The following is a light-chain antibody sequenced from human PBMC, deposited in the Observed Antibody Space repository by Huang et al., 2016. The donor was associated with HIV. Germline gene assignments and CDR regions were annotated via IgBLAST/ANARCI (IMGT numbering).Light chain of an antibody. CDR3: QQYYSSPFT. CDR1: QSILYSSTDKSY. Sequence: DIVMTQSPDSLAVSLGERATIHCKSSQSILYSSTDKSYLAWYHQKPGQPPKLLIYWASTRESGFPDRFSGSGSGTDFTLTISSLQAEDVAVYYCQQYYSSPFTFGPGTKVDIK. CDR2: WAS. V-gene: IGKV4-1*01. J-gene: IGKJ3*01.